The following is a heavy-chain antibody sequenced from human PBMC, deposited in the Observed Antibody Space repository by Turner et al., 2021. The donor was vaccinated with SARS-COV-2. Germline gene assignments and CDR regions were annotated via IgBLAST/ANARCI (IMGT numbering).Heavy chain of an antibody. J-gene: IGHJ4*01. CDR3: AGSRDGYNFRWCY. CDR2: IYYSGST. D-gene: IGHD5-12*01. Sequence: QVQLQESGPGLVKPSQTLPLTCTVSGGSIRSGDYYWCWIRQPPGKGLEWIGYIYYSGSTYYNPSLNSRVTISVDTSKNQFSLKLSSVTAADTAVYYCAGSRDGYNFRWCYWGHGTLVTVSS. CDR1: GGSIRSGDYY. V-gene: IGHV4-30-4*01.